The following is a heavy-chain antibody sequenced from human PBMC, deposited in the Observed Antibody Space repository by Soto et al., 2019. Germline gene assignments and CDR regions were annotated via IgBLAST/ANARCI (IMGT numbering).Heavy chain of an antibody. D-gene: IGHD2-21*02. J-gene: IGHJ6*02. CDR3: ARAGSCGCYCYVKYYYRIDV. CDR1: GGSISSYY. CDR2: IYYSGST. V-gene: IGHV4-59*01. Sequence: SQTLSLTCTVSGGSISSYYWSWIRQPPGKGLEWIGYIYYSGSTNYNPSLKSRVTISVDTSKNQFSLKLSSVTAADTAVYYCARAGSCGCYCYVKYYYRIDVWGQGTTVTVSS.